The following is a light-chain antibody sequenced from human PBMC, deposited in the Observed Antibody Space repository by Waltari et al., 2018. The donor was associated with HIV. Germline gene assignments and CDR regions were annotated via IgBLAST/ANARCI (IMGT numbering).Light chain of an antibody. J-gene: IGLJ2*01. CDR1: SSDVGRYDY. CDR2: EVN. V-gene: IGLV2-8*01. Sequence: QSALTQPPSASGSPGQSVTISCTGTSSDVGRYDYVSWYQQHPGKAPKLLIYEVNKRPSGGPYRFSGSKSGNTASLTVSGLQAEDEAEYYCTSYAGINPVAFGGGTNLTVL. CDR3: TSYAGINPVA.